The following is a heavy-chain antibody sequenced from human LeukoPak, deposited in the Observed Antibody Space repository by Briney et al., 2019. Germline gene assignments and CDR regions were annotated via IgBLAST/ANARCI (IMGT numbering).Heavy chain of an antibody. CDR3: ARDLNDDYPEDSFHI. Sequence: PGGSLRLSCAASGFTFSNYYMSWIRQGPGKGLEWVSYISNSGKTIYYADSVKGRFTISRDNAKNSLHLQMNGLRAEDTAVYYCARDLNDDYPEDSFHIWGQGTMVTVSS. J-gene: IGHJ3*02. D-gene: IGHD4-17*01. CDR2: ISNSGKTI. CDR1: GFTFSNYY. V-gene: IGHV3-11*04.